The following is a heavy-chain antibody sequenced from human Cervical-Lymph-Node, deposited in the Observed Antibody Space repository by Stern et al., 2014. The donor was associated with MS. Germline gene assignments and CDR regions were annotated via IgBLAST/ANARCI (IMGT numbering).Heavy chain of an antibody. V-gene: IGHV1-8*01. CDR1: GYTFTTYD. J-gene: IGHJ4*02. Sequence: VQLVESGAEVKKPGASVKVSCKASGYTFTTYDINWVRQATGQGLEWLGWMNPNSGETGYAQRFQGRVTMTRDTSISTACMELRSLTSDDTAVYYCAKNARNTGSMEPWGQGTLVTVSS. CDR3: AKNARNTGSMEP. D-gene: IGHD1-14*01. CDR2: MNPNSGET.